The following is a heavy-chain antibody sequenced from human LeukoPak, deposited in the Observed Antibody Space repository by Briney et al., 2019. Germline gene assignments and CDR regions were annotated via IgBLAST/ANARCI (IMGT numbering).Heavy chain of an antibody. V-gene: IGHV3-9*01. D-gene: IGHD6-19*01. CDR1: GFTFDDYA. J-gene: IGHJ5*02. Sequence: PGRSLRLSCAASGFTFDDYAMHWVRQAPGKGLEWASGISWNSGSIGYADSVKGRFTISRDNAKNSLYLQMNSLRAEDTALYYCAKDMGIAVAGASEGFDPWGQGTLVTVSS. CDR2: ISWNSGSI. CDR3: AKDMGIAVAGASEGFDP.